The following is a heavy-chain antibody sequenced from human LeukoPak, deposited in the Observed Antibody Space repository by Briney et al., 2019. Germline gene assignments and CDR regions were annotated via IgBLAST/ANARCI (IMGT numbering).Heavy chain of an antibody. V-gene: IGHV3-30*04. CDR3: ARALGAFDI. J-gene: IGHJ3*02. Sequence: GGSLRLSCAASGFTFSSHAMHWVRQAPGKGLEWVALISYDGSADSVKGRFTISRDNSKNTLYLQMNSLRAEDTAVYYCARALGAFDIWGQGTMVTVSS. CDR2: ISYDGS. CDR1: GFTFSSHA.